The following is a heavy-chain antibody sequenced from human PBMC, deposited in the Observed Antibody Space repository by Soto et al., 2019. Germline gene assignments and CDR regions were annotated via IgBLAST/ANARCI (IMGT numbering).Heavy chain of an antibody. V-gene: IGHV1-18*04. CDR3: AREWYYYDSSGYPNYYYYGMDV. J-gene: IGHJ6*02. D-gene: IGHD3-22*01. CDR1: GYTFTSYG. Sequence: QVQLVQSGAEVKKPGASVKVSCKASGYTFTSYGISWVRQAPGQGLEWMGWISAYNGNTNYAQKLQGRVTMTTDTPTSTAYMELRSPRSYDTAVYYCAREWYYYDSSGYPNYYYYGMDVWGQGTTVTVSS. CDR2: ISAYNGNT.